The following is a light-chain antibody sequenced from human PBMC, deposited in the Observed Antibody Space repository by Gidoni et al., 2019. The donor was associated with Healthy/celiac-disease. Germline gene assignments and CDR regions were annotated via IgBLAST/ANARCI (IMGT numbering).Light chain of an antibody. V-gene: IGKV2-28*01. Sequence: DLVMTQSPLSLPVTPGEPASISCRSSQSLLHSNGYNYLDWYLQKPGQSPQLLIYLGSNRASGVPDRFSGSGSGTDFTLKISRVDAEDAGVYYCMQALQTPITFGQGTRLEIK. J-gene: IGKJ5*01. CDR3: MQALQTPIT. CDR2: LGS. CDR1: QSLLHSNGYNY.